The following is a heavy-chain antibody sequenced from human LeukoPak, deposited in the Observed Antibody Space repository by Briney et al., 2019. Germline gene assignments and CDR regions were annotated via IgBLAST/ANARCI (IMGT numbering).Heavy chain of an antibody. CDR1: GQSLTGYF. J-gene: IGHJ4*02. CDR2: IDPNTGDT. D-gene: IGHD3-10*01. CDR3: ARLGLHGSGTYYFFDY. V-gene: IGHV1-2*06. Sequence: ASVKVSCKASGQSLTGYFIHWVRQAPGQGLEWVGRIDPNTGDTIYAQNFQGRVTVTSATPISTAYMELSRLTSDDTAVYFCARLGLHGSGTYYFFDYWGQGTLVTVSS.